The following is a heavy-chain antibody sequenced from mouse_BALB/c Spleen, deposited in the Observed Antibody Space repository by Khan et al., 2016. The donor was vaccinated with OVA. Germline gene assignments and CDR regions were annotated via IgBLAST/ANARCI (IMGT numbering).Heavy chain of an antibody. CDR2: ISGTGVYT. CDR1: GFAFSSYD. Sequence: EVELVESGGGLVKPGGSLKLSCAPSGFAFSSYDMSWVRQTPEKRLEWVATISGTGVYTYYPDSVKGRFTISRDNARNTLYLQMSSLRSEDTAFDVCARPSYYGNPWFTYWGQGTLVTVSA. J-gene: IGHJ3*01. CDR3: ARPSYYGNPWFTY. V-gene: IGHV5-9*02. D-gene: IGHD2-1*01.